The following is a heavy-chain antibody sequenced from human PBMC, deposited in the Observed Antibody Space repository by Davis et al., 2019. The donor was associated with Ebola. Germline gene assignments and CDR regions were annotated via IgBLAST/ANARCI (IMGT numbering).Heavy chain of an antibody. CDR1: GFTFSSYS. CDR3: ARIYGSGSYLHFDY. V-gene: IGHV3-21*04. J-gene: IGHJ4*02. CDR2: ISSSSSYI. Sequence: PGGSLRLSCAASGFTFSSYSMNWVRQAPGKGLEWVSSISSSSSYIYYADSVKGRFTISRDNSKNTLYLQMNSLRAEDTAVYYCARIYGSGSYLHFDYWGQGTLVTVSS. D-gene: IGHD3-10*01.